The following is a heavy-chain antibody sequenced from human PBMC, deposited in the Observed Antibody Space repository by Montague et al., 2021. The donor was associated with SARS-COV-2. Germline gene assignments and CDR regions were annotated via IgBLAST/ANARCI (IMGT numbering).Heavy chain of an antibody. D-gene: IGHD6-13*01. Sequence: SETLSLTCTASGGSITRNSYYWGFIRQPPGKGLEWIGSIYYSGNTYYNPSLKSRVTISVDTSKNQFSLKVRSVTAADTAVYYCARYRGSGSSWFDSWGQGALVTVSS. V-gene: IGHV4-39*01. J-gene: IGHJ5*01. CDR1: GGSITRNSYY. CDR2: IYYSGNT. CDR3: ARYRGSGSSWFDS.